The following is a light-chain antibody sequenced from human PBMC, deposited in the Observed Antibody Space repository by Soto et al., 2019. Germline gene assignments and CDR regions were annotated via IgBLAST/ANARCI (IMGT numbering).Light chain of an antibody. J-gene: IGKJ1*01. Sequence: EIVLTQSPATLSLSPGERATFSCRASQSVRSNLAWYQHKPGQAPRLLIYEASNRATGIPGRFSGSGSGTDFTLTISNLEPEDFAVYYCQQRSNWPWTFGQGTKVEIK. CDR3: QQRSNWPWT. CDR1: QSVRSN. CDR2: EAS. V-gene: IGKV3-11*01.